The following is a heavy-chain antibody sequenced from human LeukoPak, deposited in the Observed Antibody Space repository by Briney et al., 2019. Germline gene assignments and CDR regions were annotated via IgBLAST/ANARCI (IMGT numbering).Heavy chain of an antibody. CDR1: EFTFSGYA. CDR3: ARAGTRFCSGGSCYSGYYFDY. Sequence: PGGSLRLSCVASEFTFSGYAMSWVRQAPGKGLEWVANIKQDGSEKYYVDSVKGRFTISRDNAKNALYLQMNSLRAEDTAVYYCARAGTRFCSGGSCYSGYYFDYWGQGTLVTVSS. V-gene: IGHV3-7*01. J-gene: IGHJ4*02. D-gene: IGHD2-15*01. CDR2: IKQDGSEK.